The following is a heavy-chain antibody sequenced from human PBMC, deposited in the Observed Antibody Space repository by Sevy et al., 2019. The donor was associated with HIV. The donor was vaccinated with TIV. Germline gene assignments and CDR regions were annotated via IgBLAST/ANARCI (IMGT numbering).Heavy chain of an antibody. CDR2: ISGSGGNT. D-gene: IGHD3-22*01. CDR3: AKDYYDGSGYYPQGAFDI. V-gene: IGHV3-23*01. Sequence: GGSLRLSCAASGFTFRSYAMNWVRQAPGKGLERVSCISGSGGNTYYADSVKGRFTISRDNSKNTLYLQMNSLRAEDTAVYSCAKDYYDGSGYYPQGAFDIWSQGTMVTVSS. J-gene: IGHJ3*02. CDR1: GFTFRSYA.